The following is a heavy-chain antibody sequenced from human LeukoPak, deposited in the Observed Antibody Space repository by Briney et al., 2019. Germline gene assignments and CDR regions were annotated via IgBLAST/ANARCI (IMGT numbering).Heavy chain of an antibody. Sequence: PGGSLRLSCAASGFTFSTYWMHWVRQAPGKGLVWVSRINSDGSDTTYADSVKGRFTISRDNAKNTLYLQMNSLRAEDTAVYYCARDDAGYSSGWYWVYWGQGTLVTV. D-gene: IGHD6-19*01. CDR1: GFTFSTYW. CDR3: ARDDAGYSSGWYWVY. V-gene: IGHV3-74*01. J-gene: IGHJ4*02. CDR2: INSDGSDT.